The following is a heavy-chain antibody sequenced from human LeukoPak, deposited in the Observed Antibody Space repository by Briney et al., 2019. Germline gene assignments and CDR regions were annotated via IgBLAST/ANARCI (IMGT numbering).Heavy chain of an antibody. CDR3: ASQPGGNSVDFRVLPSYYFDY. CDR2: INPSGGST. CDR1: GYTFTSYG. Sequence: ASVKVSCKASGYTFTSYGISWVRQAPGQGLEWMGIINPSGGSTSYAQKFQGRVTMTRDTSTSTVYMELSSLRSEDTAVYYCASQPGGNSVDFRVLPSYYFDYWGQGTLVTVSS. D-gene: IGHD4-23*01. V-gene: IGHV1-46*01. J-gene: IGHJ4*02.